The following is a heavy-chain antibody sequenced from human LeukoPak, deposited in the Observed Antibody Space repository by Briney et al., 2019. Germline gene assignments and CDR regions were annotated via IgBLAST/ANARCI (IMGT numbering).Heavy chain of an antibody. CDR3: TRHELDGDYAIDS. CDR2: IYHGDSDT. V-gene: IGHV5-51*01. D-gene: IGHD4-17*01. J-gene: IGHJ4*02. Sequence: GESLKISCKGSGYTFNSYWIGWVRQMCGKGLEWMGRIYHGDSDTRYSPSFQGQVAISADRSISTAYLQWSSLTASDTAMYYCTRHELDGDYAIDSWGQGPLVTVSS. CDR1: GYTFNSYW.